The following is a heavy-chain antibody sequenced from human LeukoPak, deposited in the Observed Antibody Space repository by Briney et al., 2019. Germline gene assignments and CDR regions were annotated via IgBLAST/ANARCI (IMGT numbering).Heavy chain of an antibody. Sequence: SETLSLTCTVSGGSISSSSYYWGWIRQPPGKGLEWIGSIYYSGSTYYNPSLKSRVTISVDTSKNQFSLKLSSVTAADTAVYYCARGPMTTVTTIDYWGQGTLVTVSS. CDR1: GGSISSSSYY. CDR2: IYYSGST. CDR3: ARGPMTTVTTIDY. D-gene: IGHD4-17*01. V-gene: IGHV4-39*07. J-gene: IGHJ4*02.